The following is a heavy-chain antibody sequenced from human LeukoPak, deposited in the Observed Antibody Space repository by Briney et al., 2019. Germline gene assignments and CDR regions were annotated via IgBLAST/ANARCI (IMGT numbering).Heavy chain of an antibody. CDR2: IYYTGST. V-gene: IGHV4-59*01. D-gene: IGHD3-9*01. J-gene: IGHJ5*02. CDR1: GGSISYYY. Sequence: SETLSLTCTVSGGSISYYYWTWIRQSPGKGLEWIGQIYYTGSTYYNPSLKRRVTISVDTSRNQFSLNLTSVTAADTAVYYCARGGTYNDILSFDPWGQGTLVTVSS. CDR3: ARGGTYNDILSFDP.